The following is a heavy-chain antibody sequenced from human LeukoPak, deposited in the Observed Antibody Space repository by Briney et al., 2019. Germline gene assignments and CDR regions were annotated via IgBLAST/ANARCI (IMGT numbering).Heavy chain of an antibody. CDR2: IYYSGST. CDR3: ARGNYYGSGSYLEEAIDI. D-gene: IGHD3-10*01. CDR1: GVSFSGYY. J-gene: IGHJ3*02. V-gene: IGHV4-34*01. Sequence: SETLSLTCAVYGVSFSGYYWSWIRQPPGKGLEWIGYIYYSGSTYYNPSLKSRVTISVDTSKNQFSLKLSSVTAADTAVYYCARGNYYGSGSYLEEAIDIWGQGTTVTVSS.